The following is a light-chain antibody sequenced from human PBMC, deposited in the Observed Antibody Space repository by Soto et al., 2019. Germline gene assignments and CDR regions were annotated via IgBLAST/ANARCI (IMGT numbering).Light chain of an antibody. CDR3: QQYGRSPPFT. V-gene: IGKV3-20*01. CDR2: GAS. Sequence: IVLTQSPGTLSLSPGERATLSCRARQSVSSTYIAWYQQNPGQAHRLLIYGASSRATGIPDRFSGSGSVTDFTLTISRLEPEDFPVYFCQQYGRSPPFTFGHGTKVEIK. J-gene: IGKJ2*01. CDR1: QSVSSTY.